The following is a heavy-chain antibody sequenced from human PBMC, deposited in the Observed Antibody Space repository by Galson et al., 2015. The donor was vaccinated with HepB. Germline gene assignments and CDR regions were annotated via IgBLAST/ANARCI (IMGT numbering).Heavy chain of an antibody. CDR2: IDPSDSYT. J-gene: IGHJ4*02. CDR3: ARRVPGTMVRGVYVDY. Sequence: QSGAEVKKPGESLRISCKGSGYSFTSYWISWVRQMPGKGLEWMGRIDPSDSYTNYSPSFQGHVTISADKSISTAYLQWSSLKASDTAMYYCARRVPGTMVRGVYVDYWGQGTLVTVSS. V-gene: IGHV5-10-1*01. D-gene: IGHD3-10*01. CDR1: GYSFTSYW.